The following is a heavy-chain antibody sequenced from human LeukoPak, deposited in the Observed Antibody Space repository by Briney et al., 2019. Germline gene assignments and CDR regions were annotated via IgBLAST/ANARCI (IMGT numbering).Heavy chain of an antibody. D-gene: IGHD6-13*01. V-gene: IGHV1-18*01. J-gene: IGHJ5*02. CDR2: ISAYNGNT. CDR3: ARDPSIAAAGTGWFDP. Sequence: GASVKVSCKASGYTFTSYGISWVRQAPRLGLEWMGWISAYNGNTNYAQKLQGRVTMTTDTSTSTAYMELRSLRSDDTAVYYCARDPSIAAAGTGWFDPWGQGTLVTVSS. CDR1: GYTFTSYG.